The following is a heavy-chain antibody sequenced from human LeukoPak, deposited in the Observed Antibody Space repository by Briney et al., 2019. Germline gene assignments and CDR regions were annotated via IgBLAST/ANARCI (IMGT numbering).Heavy chain of an antibody. CDR3: AKALGPDAFDI. V-gene: IGHV4-59*01. CDR2: IYYSGST. J-gene: IGHJ3*02. CDR1: GGSISSYY. Sequence: SETLSLTCTVSGGSISSYYWSWIRQPPGEGLEWIGYIYYSGSTNYNPSLKSRVTISVDTSKNQFSLKLSSVTAADTAVYYCAKALGPDAFDIWGQGTMVTVSS.